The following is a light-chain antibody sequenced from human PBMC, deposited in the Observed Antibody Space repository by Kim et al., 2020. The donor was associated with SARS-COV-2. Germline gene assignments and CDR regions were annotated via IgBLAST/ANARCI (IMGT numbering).Light chain of an antibody. Sequence: AIQLTQSPSSLSASVGDRVTVTCRASQGIRTSLVWYQQKPGKAPKLLIYSASTLESGVPSRFSGSGSGTDFTLTITSLQPDDFATYYCQQSNFYPLTFGGGTKVDIK. V-gene: IGKV1-13*02. CDR1: QGIRTS. J-gene: IGKJ4*01. CDR2: SAS. CDR3: QQSNFYPLT.